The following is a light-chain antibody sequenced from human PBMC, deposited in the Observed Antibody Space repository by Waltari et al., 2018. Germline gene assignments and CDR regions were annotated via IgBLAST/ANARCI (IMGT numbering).Light chain of an antibody. Sequence: QSVLTQPPSVSAAPGQKVTISCSGSSSNTGNYYVSWYHQLPGAAPKLLIYDNNKRPSGIPDRFSASKSGTSATLGITGLQIGDEADYYCATWDNSLSDVVFGGGTKLTVL. J-gene: IGLJ2*01. CDR1: SSNTGNYY. CDR2: DNN. CDR3: ATWDNSLSDVV. V-gene: IGLV1-51*01.